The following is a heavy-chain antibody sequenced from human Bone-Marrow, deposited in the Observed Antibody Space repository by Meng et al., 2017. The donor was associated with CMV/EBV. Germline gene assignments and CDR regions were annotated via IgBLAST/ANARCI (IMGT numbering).Heavy chain of an antibody. J-gene: IGHJ6*02. V-gene: IGHV3-43*01. CDR2: ISWDGGST. D-gene: IGHD6-13*01. CDR1: GFTFDDYT. Sequence: LSLTCAASGFTFDDYTMHWVRQAPGKGLEWVSLISWDGGSTYYADSVKGRFTISRDNSKNSLYLQMNSLRTEDTALYYCAKDLLIAAAAHYGMDVWGQGTTVTVSS. CDR3: AKDLLIAAAAHYGMDV.